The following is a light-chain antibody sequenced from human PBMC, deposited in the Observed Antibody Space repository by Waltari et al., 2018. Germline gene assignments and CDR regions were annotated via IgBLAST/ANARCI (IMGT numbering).Light chain of an antibody. J-gene: IGLJ2*01. CDR2: SNK. V-gene: IGLV1-44*01. Sequence: QSVLTQPPSASGTPGQRVTISCSGSSSNIGSYNVNWYQQLPGTAPKLLIYSNKHRPAVFPDRFSGAKSGTSASLVISGLQSEDEADYYCAAWDDSLIGRVFGGGTKLTVL. CDR1: SSNIGSYN. CDR3: AAWDDSLIGRV.